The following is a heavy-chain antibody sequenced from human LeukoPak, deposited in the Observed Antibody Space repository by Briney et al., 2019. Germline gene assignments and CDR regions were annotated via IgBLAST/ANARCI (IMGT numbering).Heavy chain of an antibody. J-gene: IGHJ4*02. D-gene: IGHD6-25*01. V-gene: IGHV1-2*02. CDR1: GYTFTGYY. Sequence: ASVKVSCKASGYTFTGYYIHWVRQAPGQGLEWMGWINSEGGATNYAQKFQGRVTMTKDTSISTAYMELTRLASDDTAVYYCARDGSLAYWGQGTLVTVSS. CDR3: ARDGSLAY. CDR2: INSEGGAT.